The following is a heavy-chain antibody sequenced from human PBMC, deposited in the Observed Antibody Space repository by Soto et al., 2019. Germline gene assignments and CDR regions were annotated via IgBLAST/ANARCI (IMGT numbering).Heavy chain of an antibody. V-gene: IGHV3-30*18. CDR3: AKDFSEWYVQDY. Sequence: QVQLVESGGGVVQPGRSLRLSCAASGFTFSSYGMHWVRQAPGKGLEWVAVISYDGSNKYYADSVKGRFTISRDNSKNTLYLKMNSLRAEDTAVYYCAKDFSEWYVQDYWGQGTLVTVSS. CDR2: ISYDGSNK. J-gene: IGHJ4*02. CDR1: GFTFSSYG. D-gene: IGHD3-10*02.